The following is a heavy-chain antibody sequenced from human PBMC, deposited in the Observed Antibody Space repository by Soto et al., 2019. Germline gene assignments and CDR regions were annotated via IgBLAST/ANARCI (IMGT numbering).Heavy chain of an antibody. V-gene: IGHV3-30*18. CDR3: AKEGPDSGYDGGGYFDY. CDR1: GFTFSSYG. CDR2: ISYDGSNK. D-gene: IGHD5-12*01. J-gene: IGHJ4*02. Sequence: QVQLVESGGGVVQPGRSLRLSCAASGFTFSSYGMHWVRQAPGKGLEWVAVISYDGSNKYYADSVKGRFTISRDNSKNTLYLQMNSLRAEDTAVYYCAKEGPDSGYDGGGYFDYWSQGTLVTVSS.